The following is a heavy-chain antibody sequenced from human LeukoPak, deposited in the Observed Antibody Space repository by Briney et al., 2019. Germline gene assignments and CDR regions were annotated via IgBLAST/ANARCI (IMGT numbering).Heavy chain of an antibody. D-gene: IGHD3-22*01. J-gene: IGHJ6*03. CDR1: GGSISSGSYY. CDR2: IYTSGST. CDR3: ARLIGHCYYYMDV. Sequence: NPSQTLSLTXTVSGGSISSGSYYWSWIRQPAGKGLEWIGRIYTSGSTNYNPSLKSRVTISVDTSKNQFSLKLSSVTAADTAVYYCARLIGHCYYYMDVWGKGTTATVSS. V-gene: IGHV4-61*02.